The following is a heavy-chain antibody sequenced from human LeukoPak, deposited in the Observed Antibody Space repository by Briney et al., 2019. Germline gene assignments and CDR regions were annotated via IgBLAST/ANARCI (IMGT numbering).Heavy chain of an antibody. V-gene: IGHV4-59*11. Sequence: SETLSLTCTVSGGSISSHYWSWIRQPPGKGLGWIGYIYYSGSTNYNPSLKSRVTISVDTSKNQFSLKLSSVTAADTAVYYCARYCSSTSCYPYNWFVPWGQGTLVTASS. D-gene: IGHD2-2*01. J-gene: IGHJ5*02. CDR2: IYYSGST. CDR1: GGSISSHY. CDR3: ARYCSSTSCYPYNWFVP.